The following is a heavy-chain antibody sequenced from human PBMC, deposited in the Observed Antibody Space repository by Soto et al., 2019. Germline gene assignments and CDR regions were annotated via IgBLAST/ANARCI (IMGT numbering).Heavy chain of an antibody. Sequence: QVQLVQSGAEVKKPGSSVKVSCKASGGTFSSYAISWVRQAPGQGLEWMGGIIPIFGTANYAQKFQGRVTITADESTSTAYMELSSLRSEDTAVYYCARVRLGARGAQSYYYYGMDVWGQGTTVTVSS. J-gene: IGHJ6*02. V-gene: IGHV1-69*01. CDR1: GGTFSSYA. CDR3: ARVRLGARGAQSYYYYGMDV. D-gene: IGHD3-10*01. CDR2: IIPIFGTA.